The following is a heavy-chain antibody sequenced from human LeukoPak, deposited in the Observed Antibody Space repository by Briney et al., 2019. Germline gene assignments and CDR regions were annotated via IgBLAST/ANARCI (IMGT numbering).Heavy chain of an antibody. Sequence: ASVKVSCKASGYTFSSYGISWVRQAPGQGLEWMGWISVYSGNTNYAQRLQGRVTMITDTSTSTAYMELRSLRSDDTAVYYCARDANGVLGDYWGQGTLVTVSS. V-gene: IGHV1-18*01. D-gene: IGHD2-8*01. CDR3: ARDANGVLGDY. CDR1: GYTFSSYG. J-gene: IGHJ4*02. CDR2: ISVYSGNT.